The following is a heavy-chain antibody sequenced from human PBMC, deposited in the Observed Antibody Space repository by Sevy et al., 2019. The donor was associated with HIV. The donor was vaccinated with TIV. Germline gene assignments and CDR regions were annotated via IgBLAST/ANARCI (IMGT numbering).Heavy chain of an antibody. CDR2: MWYDGSNE. CDR1: GFTPSNNH. CDR3: ARDNLALDV. J-gene: IGHJ6*02. V-gene: IGHV3-33*01. Sequence: GGSLRLSCAASGFTPSNNHMHWVRQAPGKGLEWVAAMWYDGSNEYYADSVKGRFTISRDNSKNTLDLQMNSLRAEDTAVYYCARDNLALDVWGQGTTVTVSS.